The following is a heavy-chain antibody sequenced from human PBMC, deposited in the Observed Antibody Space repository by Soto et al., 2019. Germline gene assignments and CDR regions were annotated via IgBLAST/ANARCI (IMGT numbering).Heavy chain of an antibody. V-gene: IGHV3-30*18. CDR1: GFTFSSYG. CDR3: AKDSVGGTAECYFDY. Sequence: GGSLRLSCAASGFTFSSYGMHWVRQAPGKGLEWVAVISYDGSNKYYADSVKGRFTISRDNSKNTLYLQMNSLRAEDTAVYYRAKDSVGGTAECYFDYWGQGTLVPVSS. CDR2: ISYDGSNK. D-gene: IGHD6-19*01. J-gene: IGHJ4*02.